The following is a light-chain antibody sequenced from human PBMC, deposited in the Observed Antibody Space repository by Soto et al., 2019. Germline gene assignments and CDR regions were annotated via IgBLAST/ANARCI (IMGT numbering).Light chain of an antibody. CDR3: SSYAGGNNYV. CDR2: EVS. V-gene: IGLV2-8*01. Sequence: QSALTQPPSASGSPGQSVTISCTGTGSDVGGYNYVSWYQQHPGEAPKLMIYEVSKRPSGVPDRFSGSKSGNTASLTVSGLQAEDEADFYCSSYAGGNNYVFGTGTNVTVL. J-gene: IGLJ1*01. CDR1: GSDVGGYNY.